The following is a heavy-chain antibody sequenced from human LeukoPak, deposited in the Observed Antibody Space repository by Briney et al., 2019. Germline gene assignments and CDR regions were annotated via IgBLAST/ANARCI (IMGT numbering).Heavy chain of an antibody. CDR1: GYTFTGYY. CDR3: ARVVVGAPTPEVAFDI. V-gene: IGHV1-2*02. D-gene: IGHD1-26*01. J-gene: IGHJ3*02. Sequence: ASVKASCKASGYTFTGYYMHWVRQAPGQGLEWMGWINPNSGGKNYAQKFQGRVTMTRDTSISTAYMELSRLRSDDTAVYYCARVVVGAPTPEVAFDIWGQGTMVTVSS. CDR2: INPNSGGK.